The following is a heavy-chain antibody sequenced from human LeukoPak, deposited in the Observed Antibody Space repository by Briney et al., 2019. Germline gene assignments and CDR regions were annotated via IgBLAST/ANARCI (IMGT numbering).Heavy chain of an antibody. CDR2: IYYSGST. D-gene: IGHD3-10*01. CDR3: ASSRGSGSYYMIYGMGV. CDR1: GGSISSSSYY. J-gene: IGHJ6*02. Sequence: SETLSLTCTVSGGSISSSSYYWGWIRQPPGKGLEWIGSIYYSGSTYYNPSLKSRVTISVDTSKNQFSLKLSSVTAADTAVYYCASSRGSGSYYMIYGMGVWGQGTTVTVSS. V-gene: IGHV4-39*07.